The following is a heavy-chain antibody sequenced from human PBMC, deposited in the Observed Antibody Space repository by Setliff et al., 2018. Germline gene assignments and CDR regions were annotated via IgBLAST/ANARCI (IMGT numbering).Heavy chain of an antibody. D-gene: IGHD6-19*01. V-gene: IGHV3-33*03. CDR3: VTDPPGSGWSFDS. J-gene: IGHJ4*02. CDR2: IWSDGINK. CDR1: GFTFFNHA. Sequence: PGKSLKISCGASGFTFFNHAMHWVRQTPGKGLEWVAMIWSDGINKYYGASVKDRFTVSRDNSKKMVYLEMNTLGAEDTALYYCVTDPPGSGWSFDSWGQGTLVTVSS.